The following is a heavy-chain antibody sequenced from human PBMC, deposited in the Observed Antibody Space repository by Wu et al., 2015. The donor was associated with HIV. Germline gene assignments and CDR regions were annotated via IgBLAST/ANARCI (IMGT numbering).Heavy chain of an antibody. CDR1: GYTFTGYY. J-gene: IGHJ3*02. V-gene: IGHV1-2*02. D-gene: IGHD3-3*01. CDR2: INPNSGGT. CDR3: ARGPSIFGVPGGAFDI. Sequence: QVQLVQSGAEVKKPGASVKVSCKASGYTFTGYYMHWVRQAPGQGLEWMGWINPNSGGTNYAQKFQGRVTMTRDTSISTAYMELSRLRSDDTAVYYCARGPSIFGVPGGAFDIWGQGTMVTVSS.